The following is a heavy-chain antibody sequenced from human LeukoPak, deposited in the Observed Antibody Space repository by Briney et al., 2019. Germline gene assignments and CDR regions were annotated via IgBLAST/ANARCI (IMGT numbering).Heavy chain of an antibody. CDR2: IYYPEST. J-gene: IGHJ6*02. V-gene: IGHV4-39*01. CDR3: VRHVSSGWDYYNGLDV. D-gene: IGHD6-19*01. Sequence: SETLSLTCKVSGGSIGSSGFYWGWIRQPPGEGLEWIGSIYYPESTHYNPSLESRVTISVNTSKYQASLTLSSVTATDTAVYYCVRHVSSGWDYYNGLDVWGQGTTVTVSS. CDR1: GGSIGSSGFY.